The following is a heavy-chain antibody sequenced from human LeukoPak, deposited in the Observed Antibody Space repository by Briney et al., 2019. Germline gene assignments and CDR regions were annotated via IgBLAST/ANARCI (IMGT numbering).Heavy chain of an antibody. CDR1: GFTFSSYW. V-gene: IGHV3-74*01. CDR2: IKGDGSST. CDR3: ARRSGSYWD. D-gene: IGHD1-26*01. J-gene: IGHJ4*02. Sequence: GGSLRLSCAASGFTFSSYWMHWVRHTPGKGLVWVSRIKGDGSSTSYADSVKGRFTISRDNAKNSLYLQMNSLRDEDTAVYYCARRSGSYWDWGQGTLVTVSS.